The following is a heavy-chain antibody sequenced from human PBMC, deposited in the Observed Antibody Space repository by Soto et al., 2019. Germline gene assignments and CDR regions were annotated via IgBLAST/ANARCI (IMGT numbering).Heavy chain of an antibody. CDR2: TYYRSKWYN. CDR3: ARDNWIAARNPGFGWFDP. CDR1: GDSVSSNSAA. V-gene: IGHV6-1*01. J-gene: IGHJ5*02. D-gene: IGHD6-6*01. Sequence: KQSQTLSLTCAISGDSVSSNSAAWNWIRQSPSRGLEWLGRTYYRSKWYNDYAVSVKSRITINPDTSKNQFSLQLNSLTPEDTAVYYCARDNWIAARNPGFGWFDPWGQGTLVTVSS.